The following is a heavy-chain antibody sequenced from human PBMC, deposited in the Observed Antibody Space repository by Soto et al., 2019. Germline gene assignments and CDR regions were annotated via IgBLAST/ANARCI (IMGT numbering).Heavy chain of an antibody. CDR2: IYYSGST. CDR3: ARQEGWNANYFAY. V-gene: IGHV4-59*08. Sequence: SETLSLSCTVSGGSISSYYWSWIRQPPGKGLEWIGYIYYSGSTNYNPSLKSRVTISVDTSKNQFSLKLSSVTAADTAVYYCARQEGWNANYFAYRGQGPLVTVSS. CDR1: GGSISSYY. D-gene: IGHD1-1*01. J-gene: IGHJ4*02.